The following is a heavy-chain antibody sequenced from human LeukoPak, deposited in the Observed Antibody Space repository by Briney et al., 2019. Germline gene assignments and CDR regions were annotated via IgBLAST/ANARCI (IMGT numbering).Heavy chain of an antibody. D-gene: IGHD4-17*01. J-gene: IGHJ4*02. CDR3: ARGQTTVTN. CDR2: ISGSGGST. Sequence: GGSLRLSCAASGFTFSSYAMSWVRQAPGKGLEWVSAISGSGGSTYYADSVKGRFTIPRDNAKNSLYLQMNSLRAEDTAVYYCARGQTTVTNWGQGTLVTVSS. CDR1: GFTFSSYA. V-gene: IGHV3-23*01.